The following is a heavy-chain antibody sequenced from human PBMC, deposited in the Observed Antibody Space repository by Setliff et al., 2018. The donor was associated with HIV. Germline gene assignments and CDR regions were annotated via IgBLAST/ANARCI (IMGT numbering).Heavy chain of an antibody. CDR2: VYFSGST. D-gene: IGHD1-26*01. V-gene: IGHV4-61*02. CDR1: GASITSGIYY. Sequence: PSETLSLTCPVSGASITSGIYYWAWIRQPAGKGLEFIGRVYFSGSTNYNPSLKSRVTISLDTSKNRFSLNLSSVTAADTAVYYCSRGFGSLDPWGKGTLVTVSS. J-gene: IGHJ5*02. CDR3: SRGFGSLDP.